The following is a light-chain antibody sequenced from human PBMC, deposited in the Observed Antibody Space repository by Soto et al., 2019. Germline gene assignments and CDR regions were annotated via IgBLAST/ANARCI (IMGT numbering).Light chain of an antibody. Sequence: EIVLTQYPGTLSLSAGERATLSCRASQSVSSSYLAWYQQKPGQAPRLLIYGASSRATGIPDRFSVIGSGTDFTLTISRMEPEFFAVDDCQPYGSSPTFGQGTKVDIK. V-gene: IGKV3-20*01. CDR2: GAS. J-gene: IGKJ1*01. CDR3: QPYGSSPT. CDR1: QSVSSSY.